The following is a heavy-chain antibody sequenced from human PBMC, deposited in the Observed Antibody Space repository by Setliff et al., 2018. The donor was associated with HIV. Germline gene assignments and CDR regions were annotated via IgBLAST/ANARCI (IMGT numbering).Heavy chain of an antibody. V-gene: IGHV4-34*01. CDR3: ARGIPTTAYWHGAPDNWFDP. CDR1: GGSFISYY. D-gene: IGHD3-9*01. J-gene: IGHJ5*02. CDR2: INHSGST. Sequence: SETLSLTCAVYGGSFISYYWTWIRQPPGKGLEWIGEINHSGSTSHNPSLKSRVTISMDTSRNQFYLRLKSVTAADTAIYYCARGIPTTAYWHGAPDNWFDPWGQGSRVTVSS.